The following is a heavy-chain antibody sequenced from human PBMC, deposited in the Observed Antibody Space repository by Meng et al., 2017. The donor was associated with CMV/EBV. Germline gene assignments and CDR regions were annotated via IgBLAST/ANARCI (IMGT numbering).Heavy chain of an antibody. Sequence: QVQLQQWGAGLLKPSETLSLTCAVYGGSFSGYYWSWIRQPPGKGLEWIGEINHSGSTNYNPSLKSRVTISVDTSKNQFSLKLSSVTAADTAVYYCARGTIFGVVWIGYFDYWGQGTLVTVSS. D-gene: IGHD3-3*02. CDR1: GGSFSGYY. CDR2: INHSGST. V-gene: IGHV4-34*01. J-gene: IGHJ4*02. CDR3: ARGTIFGVVWIGYFDY.